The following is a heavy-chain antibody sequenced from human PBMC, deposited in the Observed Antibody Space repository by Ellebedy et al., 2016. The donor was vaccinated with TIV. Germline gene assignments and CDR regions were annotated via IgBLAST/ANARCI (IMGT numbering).Heavy chain of an antibody. D-gene: IGHD3-10*01. V-gene: IGHV6-1*01. Sequence: QTLSLTCGISGDSVSANNVAWSWVRQSPSRGLEWLGRTYYRSQWYSDYSVSMKGRLSFNPDIIKNQVSLQLASVTPDDTGVYYCAKEPMGDWRGMDVWGQGTTVTVSS. CDR2: TYYRSQWYS. J-gene: IGHJ6*02. CDR3: AKEPMGDWRGMDV. CDR1: GDSVSANNVA.